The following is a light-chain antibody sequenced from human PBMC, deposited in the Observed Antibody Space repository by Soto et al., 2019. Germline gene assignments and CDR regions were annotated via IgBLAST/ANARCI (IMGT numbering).Light chain of an antibody. V-gene: IGLV2-14*03. CDR1: SSDVCAYNY. CDR2: EVS. J-gene: IGLJ3*02. CDR3: SSYTSSSTWL. Sequence: QSALTQPASVSGSPGQSITISCTGTSSDVCAYNYVSWYQQHPGKAPKLMIYEVSNRPSGVSNRFSGSKSANTASLTISGLQAGDEADYYCSSYTSSSTWLFGGGTKVTVL.